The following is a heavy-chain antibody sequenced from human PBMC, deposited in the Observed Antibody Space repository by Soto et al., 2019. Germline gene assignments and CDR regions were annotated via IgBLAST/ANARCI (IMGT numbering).Heavy chain of an antibody. CDR1: GGSFSGYY. CDR3: ARARLRYYGSGSYSPPYAFDI. CDR2: INHSGST. Sequence: SETLSLTGAVYGGSFSGYYWSWIRQPPGKGLEWIGEINHSGSTNYNPSLKSRVTISVDTSKNQFSLKLSSVTAADTAVYYCARARLRYYGSGSYSPPYAFDIWGQGTMVTVSS. J-gene: IGHJ3*02. V-gene: IGHV4-34*01. D-gene: IGHD3-10*01.